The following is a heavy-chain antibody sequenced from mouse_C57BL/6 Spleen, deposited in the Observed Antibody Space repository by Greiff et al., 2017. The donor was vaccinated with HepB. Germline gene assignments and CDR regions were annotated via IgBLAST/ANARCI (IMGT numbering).Heavy chain of an antibody. CDR2: IDPENGDT. D-gene: IGHD2-5*01. CDR1: GFNIKDDY. CDR3: TTLYSNWYFDV. V-gene: IGHV14-4*01. J-gene: IGHJ1*03. Sequence: EVMLVESGAELVRPGASVKLSCTASGFNIKDDYMHWVKQRPEQGLEWIGWIDPENGDTEYASKFQGKATITADTSSNTAYLQLSSLTSEDTAVYYCTTLYSNWYFDVWGTGTTVTVSS.